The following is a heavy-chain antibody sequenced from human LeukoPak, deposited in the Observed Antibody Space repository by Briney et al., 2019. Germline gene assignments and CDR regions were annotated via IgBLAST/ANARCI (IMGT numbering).Heavy chain of an antibody. J-gene: IGHJ3*01. Sequence: GGSLRLSCAASGFTFSSFSMTWVRQPPGKGPEWVSTISFSGASTFYGDSVKGRFTVSRDNSLNTVYLEMNSLRAEDTALYYCAKDIREDYIGDDPFDFWGQGTMVTVSS. CDR2: ISFSGAST. V-gene: IGHV3-23*01. CDR1: GFTFSSFS. CDR3: AKDIREDYIGDDPFDF. D-gene: IGHD5-24*01.